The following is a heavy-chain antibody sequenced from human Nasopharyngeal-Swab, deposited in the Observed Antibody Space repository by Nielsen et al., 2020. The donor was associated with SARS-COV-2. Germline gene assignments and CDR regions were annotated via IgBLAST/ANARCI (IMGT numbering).Heavy chain of an antibody. J-gene: IGHJ6*02. Sequence: GESLKISCAASGFTFSIYEMNWVRQAPGKGLEWVSYISSSGNTIYYADSVKGRFTISRGNAKNSLYLQMNSLRAEDTAVYYCAREGLRFLEWLEYYYYYGMDVWGQGTTVTVSS. V-gene: IGHV3-48*03. D-gene: IGHD3-3*01. CDR3: AREGLRFLEWLEYYYYYGMDV. CDR2: ISSSGNTI. CDR1: GFTFSIYE.